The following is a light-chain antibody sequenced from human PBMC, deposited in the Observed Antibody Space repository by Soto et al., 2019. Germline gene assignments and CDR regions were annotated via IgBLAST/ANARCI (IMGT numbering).Light chain of an antibody. CDR3: SSYTCSSTLL. J-gene: IGLJ3*02. V-gene: IGLV2-14*03. CDR2: DVS. Sequence: QSALSQPASVSGSPGQSVTISCTETNNDLGDSDYVSWYQQFPDKAPKLIIYDVSNRPSGVSHRFSGSKSGNTASLTISGLQAEDEADYHCSSYTCSSTLLFGGGTKVTVL. CDR1: NNDLGDSDY.